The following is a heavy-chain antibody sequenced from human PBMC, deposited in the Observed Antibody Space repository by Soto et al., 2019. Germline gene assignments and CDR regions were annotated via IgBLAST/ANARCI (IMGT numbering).Heavy chain of an antibody. CDR1: GFTFSTYW. J-gene: IGHJ4*02. D-gene: IGHD1-26*01. Sequence: EVQLVESGGGLVQPGGSLRLSCAASGFTFSTYWMHWVRQAPGKGLVWVSRINSDGSSTSYADSVKGRFTISRDNANNTLYLQMNSLRAEDTAMYYCARGRWELLPFDKWGQGTLVTVSS. CDR3: ARGRWELLPFDK. V-gene: IGHV3-74*01. CDR2: INSDGSST.